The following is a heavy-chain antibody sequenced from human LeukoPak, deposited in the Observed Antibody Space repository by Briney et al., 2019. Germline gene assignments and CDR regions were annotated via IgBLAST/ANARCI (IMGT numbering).Heavy chain of an antibody. CDR3: ARLLGYCSGGSCQHLDY. J-gene: IGHJ4*02. CDR2: IYPGDSDT. D-gene: IGHD2-15*01. Sequence: GESLKISCKGSGYSFTSYWIGWVRQMPGKGLEWMGIIYPGDSDTRYSPSFQGQVTISADKSISTAYLQWNSLKASDTAMYYCARLLGYCSGGSCQHLDYWGQGTLVTVSS. V-gene: IGHV5-51*01. CDR1: GYSFTSYW.